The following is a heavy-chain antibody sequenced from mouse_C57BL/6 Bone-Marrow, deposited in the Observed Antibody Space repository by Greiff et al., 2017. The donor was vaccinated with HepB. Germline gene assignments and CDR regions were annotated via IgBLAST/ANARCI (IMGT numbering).Heavy chain of an antibody. CDR2: LNPGSGGT. J-gene: IGHJ4*01. CDR1: GYAFTNYL. D-gene: IGHD2-10*01. V-gene: IGHV1-54*01. CDR3: ARWPYYYYAMDY. Sequence: VQLQQSGAELVRPGTSVKVSCKASGYAFTNYLIEWVKQRPGQGLEWIGVLNPGSGGTNYNEKFKGKATLTADKSSSTAYMQLSSLTSEDSAVYFCARWPYYYYAMDYWGQGTSVTGAS.